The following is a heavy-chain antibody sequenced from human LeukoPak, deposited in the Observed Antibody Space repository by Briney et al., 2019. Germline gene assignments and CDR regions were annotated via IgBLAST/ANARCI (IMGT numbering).Heavy chain of an antibody. V-gene: IGHV3-74*01. CDR1: GFTFSNYW. CDR3: ATEGGYCFSTACYKYFQH. J-gene: IGHJ1*01. D-gene: IGHD2-2*02. Sequence: GGSLRLSCAASGFTFSNYWMHWVRQAPGKGLVWVSRIYSDGSSTTYADSVEGRFTISRDNAKNTLYLQMNGLRAEDTAVCYCATEGGYCFSTACYKYFQHWGQGTLVTVSS. CDR2: IYSDGSST.